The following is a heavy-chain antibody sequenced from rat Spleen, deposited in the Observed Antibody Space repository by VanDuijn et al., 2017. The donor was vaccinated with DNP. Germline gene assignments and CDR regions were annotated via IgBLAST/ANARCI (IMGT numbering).Heavy chain of an antibody. CDR3: ARLSIIRSTEY. D-gene: IGHD4-3*01. CDR2: ISYNGGTP. J-gene: IGHJ2*01. V-gene: IGHV5-31*01. CDR1: GFTFNNYW. Sequence: EVQLVESGGGLVQPGRSLKLSCVASGFTFNNYWMTWIRQAPAKGLEWVATISYNGGTPYYRDSVKGRFTISRDNAQSTLYLQMDSLRVEDKATYYCARLSIIRSTEYWSQVLVVTVS.